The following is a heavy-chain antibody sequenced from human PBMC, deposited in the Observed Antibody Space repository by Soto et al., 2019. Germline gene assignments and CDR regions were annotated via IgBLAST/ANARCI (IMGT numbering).Heavy chain of an antibody. CDR1: GFTFSSYW. CDR2: INQDGNED. D-gene: IGHD1-1*01. V-gene: IGHV3-7*01. Sequence: GGSLRLSCAASGFTFSSYWMNWFRQAPGKGLEWVANINQDGNEDNLLDSVKGRFTISRDNAKNSLFLQMNSLRVDDTAVYYCARTGDGHHDFLDYWGQGALVTVSS. CDR3: ARTGDGHHDFLDY. J-gene: IGHJ4*02.